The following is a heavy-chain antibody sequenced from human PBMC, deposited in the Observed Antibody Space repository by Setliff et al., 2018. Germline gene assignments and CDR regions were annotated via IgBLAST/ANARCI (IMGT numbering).Heavy chain of an antibody. CDR1: GYIFNDYG. V-gene: IGHV1-18*01. CDR3: SRLVRFCTRTSCQRLSGGEF. CDR2: ISPCSGKT. J-gene: IGHJ4*02. Sequence: ASVKVSCKTSGYIFNDYGIAWVRQAPGQGLEWMAWISPCSGKTYNSPSLHGRLTLTTDTSTATAHMELRNLAFNDTAVYYCSRLVRFCTRTSCQRLSGGEFWGQGTLVTVSS. D-gene: IGHD2-8*01.